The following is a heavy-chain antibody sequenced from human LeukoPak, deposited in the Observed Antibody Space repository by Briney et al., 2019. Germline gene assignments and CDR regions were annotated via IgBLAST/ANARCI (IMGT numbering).Heavy chain of an antibody. CDR1: XXTFXSXX. D-gene: IGHD4-17*01. V-gene: IGHV3-48*03. J-gene: IGHJ4*02. CDR2: XSTSGXTI. Sequence: PGGSLRLSCAXSXXTFXSXXXXXXXXXXGXXXXWXSXXSTSGXTIYYADSVKGRFTIXRDNAKNSLHLQMNSLRAEDAAVYYCAREATVTIRMYYCDYWGQGTLVTVSS. CDR3: AREATVTIRMYYCDY.